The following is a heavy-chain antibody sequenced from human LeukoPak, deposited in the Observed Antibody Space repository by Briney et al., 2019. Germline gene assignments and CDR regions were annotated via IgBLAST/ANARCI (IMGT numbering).Heavy chain of an antibody. Sequence: GGSLRLSRAASGFTFSSYSMNWVRQAPGKGLEWVSSISSSSSYIYYADSVKGRFTISRDNAKNSLYLQMNSLRAEDTAVYYCARSHYYDSSGYYYLFDYWGQGTLVTVSS. J-gene: IGHJ4*02. V-gene: IGHV3-21*01. D-gene: IGHD3-22*01. CDR1: GFTFSSYS. CDR3: ARSHYYDSSGYYYLFDY. CDR2: ISSSSSYI.